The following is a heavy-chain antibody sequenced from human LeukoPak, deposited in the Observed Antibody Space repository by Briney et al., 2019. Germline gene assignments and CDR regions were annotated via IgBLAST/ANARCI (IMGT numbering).Heavy chain of an antibody. CDR2: IYTSGRT. Sequence: SETLSLTCTVSGGSISSGSYYWSWIRQPAGKGLEWIGRIYTSGRTNYNPSLKSRVTISVDTSKNQFSLKLSSVTAADTAVYYCAREEAAAGTGTLYFDYWGQGTLVTVSS. V-gene: IGHV4-61*02. D-gene: IGHD6-13*01. CDR1: GGSISSGSYY. J-gene: IGHJ4*02. CDR3: AREEAAAGTGTLYFDY.